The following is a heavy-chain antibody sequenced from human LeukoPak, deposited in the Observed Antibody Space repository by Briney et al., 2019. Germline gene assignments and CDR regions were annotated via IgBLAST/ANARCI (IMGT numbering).Heavy chain of an antibody. CDR3: ARGGVAAPSNFDY. CDR1: GSTFINYA. V-gene: IGHV1-69*04. CDR2: IIPILGIA. D-gene: IGHD6-6*01. Sequence: SVTVSCRASGSTFINYAISWVRQAPGQGLEWMGRIIPILGIANYAQNFQGRVTITADKSTSTAYMELSSLRSEDTAVYYCARGGVAAPSNFDYWGQGTLVTVSS. J-gene: IGHJ4*02.